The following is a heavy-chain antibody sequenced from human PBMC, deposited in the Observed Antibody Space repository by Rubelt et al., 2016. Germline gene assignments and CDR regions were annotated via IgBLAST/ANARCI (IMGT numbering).Heavy chain of an antibody. Sequence: QVQLVQSGAEAKKPGSSVKVSCKASGGTFSSYAISWVRQAPGQGLEWMGGIIPIVGTANYAQKFTGGGTIAADESTSTAYMELSSLRSEDTAVYYCATGGDFGVVIPNWFDPWGQGTLVTVSS. D-gene: IGHD3-3*01. J-gene: IGHJ5*02. V-gene: IGHV1-69*01. CDR1: GGTFSSYA. CDR2: IIPIVGTA. CDR3: ATGGDFGVVIPNWFDP.